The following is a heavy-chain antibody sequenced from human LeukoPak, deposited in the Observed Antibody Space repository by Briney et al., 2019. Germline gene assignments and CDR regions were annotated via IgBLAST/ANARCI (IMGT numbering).Heavy chain of an antibody. V-gene: IGHV3-30*03. CDR1: GFTLSNYG. CDR2: ISYDGSNK. Sequence: GALRPSCAASGFTLSNYGMHWGRPAPGKGVGWVAVISYDGSNKYYADSVKGRFTISRDNSKNTLYLQMNSLRAEDTAVYYCATFRGYSYGYEENYWGQGTLATVSS. CDR3: ATFRGYSYGYEENY. D-gene: IGHD5-18*01. J-gene: IGHJ4*02.